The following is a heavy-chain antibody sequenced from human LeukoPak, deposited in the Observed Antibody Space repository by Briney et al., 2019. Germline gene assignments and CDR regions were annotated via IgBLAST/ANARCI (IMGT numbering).Heavy chain of an antibody. J-gene: IGHJ4*02. D-gene: IGHD3-16*01. V-gene: IGHV4-34*01. CDR2: INHSGIT. Sequence: SETLSLTCAVYRGSLSGFYWAWIRQPPGMGLEWVGEINHSGITNYNPSLKSRVTISIDTFKNQFFLKLTSVTAADTAVYYCARGALGGDYWGQGTLVTVSS. CDR1: RGSLSGFY. CDR3: ARGALGGDY.